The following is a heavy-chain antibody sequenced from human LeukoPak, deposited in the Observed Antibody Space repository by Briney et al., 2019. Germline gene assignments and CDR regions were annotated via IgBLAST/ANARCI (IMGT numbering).Heavy chain of an antibody. Sequence: SETLSLTCAVYGGSFSGYYWSWIRQPPGKGLEGIGSIYYSGSTYYNPSLKSRVTISVGTSKNQFSLKLSSVTAADTAVYYCARDIIAADSNWFDPWGQGTLVTVSS. J-gene: IGHJ5*02. CDR3: ARDIIAADSNWFDP. CDR1: GGSFSGYY. D-gene: IGHD6-13*01. CDR2: IYYSGST. V-gene: IGHV4-34*01.